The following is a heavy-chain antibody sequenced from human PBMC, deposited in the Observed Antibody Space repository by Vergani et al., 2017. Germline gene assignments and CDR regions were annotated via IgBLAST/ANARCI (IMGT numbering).Heavy chain of an antibody. CDR3: ARHDSGHYDSSYYGLDV. J-gene: IGHJ6*02. CDR2: ILGSGTA. Sequence: QVQLQESGPGLVKPPGTLSLTCAVSGASMSSVGYYWTWIRQSAGKRLEWIGDILGSGTANYNPSFQGRVSMSVATSKNQFSLTLSSVNATDTAVYYCARHDSGHYDSSYYGLDVWGQGTTVTVSS. V-gene: IGHV4-61*02. CDR1: GASMSSVGYY. D-gene: IGHD3-16*01.